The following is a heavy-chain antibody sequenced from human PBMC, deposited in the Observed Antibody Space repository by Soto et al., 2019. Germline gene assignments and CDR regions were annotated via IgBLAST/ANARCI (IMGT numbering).Heavy chain of an antibody. CDR1: GYTFTSYG. V-gene: IGHV1-18*01. CDR2: ISAYTGNT. CDR3: SRFGTMTD. J-gene: IGHJ4*02. Sequence: QVQLVQSGAEVKKPGASVKVSCKASGYTFTSYGISWVRQAPGQGLEWMGWISAYTGNTTYAQKLHGRGSMTTETSTSTAFMELRSLRSDDTAVYYCSRFGTMTDWGQGTLVTVSS. D-gene: IGHD4-17*01.